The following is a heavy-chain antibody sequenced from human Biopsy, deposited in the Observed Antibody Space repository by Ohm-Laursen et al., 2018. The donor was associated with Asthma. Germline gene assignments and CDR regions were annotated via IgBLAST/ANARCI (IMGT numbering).Heavy chain of an antibody. CDR1: GFTFRSYA. Sequence: GSLRLSCAASGFTFRSYAMHWVRQAPGKGLEWVSSITGSGGFTYYADSVRGRFTISRDNSENTLYLQMNSLRVEDTAVYYCARGDWYGSASNGYWGQGTLVTVSA. V-gene: IGHV3-NL1*01. CDR3: ARGDWYGSASNGY. J-gene: IGHJ4*02. D-gene: IGHD6-6*01. CDR2: ITGSGGFT.